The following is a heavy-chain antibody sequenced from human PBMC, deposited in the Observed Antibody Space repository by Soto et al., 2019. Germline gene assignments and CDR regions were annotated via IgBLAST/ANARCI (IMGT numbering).Heavy chain of an antibody. Sequence: QVHLVESGGGLVKPGGSLRLSCVASGFSISDNWMTWIRQTPEKGLEWVSYIHANGHYTNYADSVEGRFTISKDDAKNSLWLQITSLRVEDTAVYYCARATGWRHLDGYKSGLDVWGQGTTVIVSS. CDR1: GFSISDNW. CDR3: ARATGWRHLDGYKSGLDV. J-gene: IGHJ6*02. D-gene: IGHD5-18*01. V-gene: IGHV3-11*06. CDR2: IHANGHYT.